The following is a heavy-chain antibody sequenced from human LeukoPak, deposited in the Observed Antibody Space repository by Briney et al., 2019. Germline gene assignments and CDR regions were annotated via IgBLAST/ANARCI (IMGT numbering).Heavy chain of an antibody. Sequence: SVKVSCKASGGTFSSYAISWVRQAPGQGLEWMGGIIPIFGTANYAQKFQGRVTITTDESTSTAYMELSSLRSEDTAVYYCARDLDYGDYIGGYWGQGTLVTVSS. D-gene: IGHD4-17*01. CDR3: ARDLDYGDYIGGY. CDR2: IIPIFGTA. J-gene: IGHJ4*02. CDR1: GGTFSSYA. V-gene: IGHV1-69*05.